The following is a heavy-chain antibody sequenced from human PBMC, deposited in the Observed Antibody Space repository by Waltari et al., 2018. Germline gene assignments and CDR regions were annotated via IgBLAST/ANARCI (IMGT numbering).Heavy chain of an antibody. Sequence: QVHLQESGPGLLKASEPLSLPCGVSAYSSNSGFYWGWIRQPPGKGLEWVATIYHDGTTYYNPSLKSRATISMDTSKNHFSLKLQSVTAADTAVYYCTRQVLGYCTSAACRRLESWGQGTLVTVSS. CDR1: AYSSNSGFY. CDR2: IYHDGTT. CDR3: TRQVLGYCTSAACRRLES. D-gene: IGHD2-2*03. J-gene: IGHJ4*02. V-gene: IGHV4-38-2*01.